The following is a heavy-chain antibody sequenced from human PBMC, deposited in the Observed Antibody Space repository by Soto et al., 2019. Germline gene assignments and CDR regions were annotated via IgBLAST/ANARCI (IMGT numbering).Heavy chain of an antibody. D-gene: IGHD3-16*02. Sequence: QVQLVESGGGLVKPGGSLRLSCAASGFTFSDYYMSWIRQAPGKGLEWVSYISSSGRTIYYADSVKGRFTISRDNAKNSLYLQMNSLRAEDTAVYYCARDLYDYIWGSYRNPPDYWGQGTLVTVSS. J-gene: IGHJ4*02. V-gene: IGHV3-11*01. CDR1: GFTFSDYY. CDR2: ISSSGRTI. CDR3: ARDLYDYIWGSYRNPPDY.